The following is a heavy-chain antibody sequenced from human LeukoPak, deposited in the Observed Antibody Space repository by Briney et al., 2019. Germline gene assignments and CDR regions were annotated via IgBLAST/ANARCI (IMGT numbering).Heavy chain of an antibody. CDR1: GGSISSYY. D-gene: IGHD6-13*01. J-gene: IGHJ3*02. V-gene: IGHV4-4*07. Sequence: SETLSLTCTVSGGSISSYYWSWIRQLAGKGLEWIGRIYTSGSTNYNPSLKSRVTMSVDTSKNQFSLKLSSVTAADTAVYYCAAGYSSSWFHAFDIWGQGTMVTVSS. CDR3: AAGYSSSWFHAFDI. CDR2: IYTSGST.